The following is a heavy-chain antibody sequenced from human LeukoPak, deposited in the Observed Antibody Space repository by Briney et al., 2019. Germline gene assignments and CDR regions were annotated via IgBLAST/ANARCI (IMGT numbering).Heavy chain of an antibody. J-gene: IGHJ4*02. CDR2: IIPVSGPT. CDR1: GFNFGSYG. Sequence: ASVKVSCKTSGFNFGSYGINWVRQAPGQGLEWMGEIIPVSGPTTYAQRFQGRVIITAVESTSTAYMEMSGLRPEDTAMFYCATGSHGGVDYWGQGSLVIVSS. V-gene: IGHV1-69*13. D-gene: IGHD3-10*01. CDR3: ATGSHGGVDY.